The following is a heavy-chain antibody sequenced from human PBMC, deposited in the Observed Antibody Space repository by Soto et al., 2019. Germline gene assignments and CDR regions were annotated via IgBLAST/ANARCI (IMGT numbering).Heavy chain of an antibody. J-gene: IGHJ3*02. V-gene: IGHV3-23*01. CDR3: AKATATSGGAFEI. CDR2: ILVGGST. D-gene: IGHD1-1*01. CDR1: GFICSSYD. Sequence: GGSLRLSCAVSGFICSSYDMSWVRQAPGKGLEWVSTILVGGSTHYEDAVKGRFTISRDTSKNTVYLQMNSLTAGDTAVYYCAKATATSGGAFEIYGQGTIVTVSS.